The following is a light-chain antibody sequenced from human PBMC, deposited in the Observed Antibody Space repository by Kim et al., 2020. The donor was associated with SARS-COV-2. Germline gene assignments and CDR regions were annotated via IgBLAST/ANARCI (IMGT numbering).Light chain of an antibody. Sequence: SASVGDRGTITCRARQSISSYLNLYQQKPGKAPKLLIYAASSLQSGVPSRFSGSGSGTDFTLTISSLQPEDFATYYCQQSYSTPSSFGQGTKLEI. CDR2: AAS. J-gene: IGKJ2*04. CDR3: QQSYSTPSS. V-gene: IGKV1-39*01. CDR1: QSISSY.